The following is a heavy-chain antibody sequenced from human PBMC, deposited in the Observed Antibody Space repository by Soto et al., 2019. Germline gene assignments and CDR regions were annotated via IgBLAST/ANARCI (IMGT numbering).Heavy chain of an antibody. CDR1: GFTFSIYA. CDR2: ISGSDNTT. V-gene: IGHV3-23*01. J-gene: IGHJ6*02. Sequence: GGSLRLSCAASGFTFSIYAMSWVRQAPGKGLEWVSAISGSDNTTYYADSVKGRFTISRDNSKNTLYLQMNSLRADDTALYYCAPMGVWGQGTTVTVSS. CDR3: APMGV.